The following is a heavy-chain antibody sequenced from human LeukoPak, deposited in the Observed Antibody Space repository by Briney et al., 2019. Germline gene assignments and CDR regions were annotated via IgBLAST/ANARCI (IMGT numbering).Heavy chain of an antibody. CDR1: GFTFRNLA. V-gene: IGHV3-23*01. J-gene: IGHJ6*02. CDR2: ISDNGRST. D-gene: IGHD3-10*02. CDR3: AKDVRPGGGGMDV. Sequence: PGGSLSLSCAASGFTFRNLAMNWVRQAPGKGRGWVSTISDNGRSTHYADSVKGRFTISRDNSKNTLDLQMNSLKDEDTAIYYCAKDVRPGGGGMDVWGQGTTVTVSS.